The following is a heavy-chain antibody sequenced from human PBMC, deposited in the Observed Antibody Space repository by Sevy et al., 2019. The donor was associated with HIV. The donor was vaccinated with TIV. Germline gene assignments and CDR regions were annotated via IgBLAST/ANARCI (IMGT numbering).Heavy chain of an antibody. J-gene: IGHJ4*02. Sequence: GGSLRLSCAASGFTVSSNFMSWVRQAPGKGLEWVSVIYIGGTTYYADSVKGRCTISRDNSKNTLYLQMNSLRAEDTAVYYCARGKHVSDYYGSFDYWGQGTLVTVSS. CDR2: IYIGGTT. CDR1: GFTVSSNF. D-gene: IGHD4-17*01. CDR3: ARGKHVSDYYGSFDY. V-gene: IGHV3-53*01.